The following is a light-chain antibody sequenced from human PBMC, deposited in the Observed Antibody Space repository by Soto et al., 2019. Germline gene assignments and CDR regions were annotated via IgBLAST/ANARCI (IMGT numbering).Light chain of an antibody. Sequence: EIVLTQSPGTLSLSPGERATLSCRASQNLSSTSLAWYQQIPGQAPRLLIYGASTRATGIPDRFSGSGSGTDFTLTITRLEPEDFAVYYCQQYVTSAWMFGLVTKVEIK. CDR1: QNLSSTS. CDR2: GAS. CDR3: QQYVTSAWM. J-gene: IGKJ1*01. V-gene: IGKV3-20*01.